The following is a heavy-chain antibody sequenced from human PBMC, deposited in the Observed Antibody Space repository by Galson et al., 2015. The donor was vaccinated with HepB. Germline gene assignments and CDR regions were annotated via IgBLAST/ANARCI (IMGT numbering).Heavy chain of an antibody. CDR3: GRDTRSLGALDV. Sequence: SLRLSCAASGFTVSNNYMTWVRQAPGKGLEWVSVIYSGGSTYYADSVKGRFTISRDNSKNTLYPQMSSLRAEDTAVYYCGRDTRSLGALDVWGQGTMVTVSS. CDR2: IYSGGST. V-gene: IGHV3-53*01. D-gene: IGHD3-16*01. J-gene: IGHJ3*01. CDR1: GFTVSNNY.